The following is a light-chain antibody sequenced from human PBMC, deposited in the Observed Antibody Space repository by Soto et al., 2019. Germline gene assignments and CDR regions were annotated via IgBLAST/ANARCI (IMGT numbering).Light chain of an antibody. V-gene: IGLV1-40*01. Sequence: QAVVTQPPSVSGAPGQRVTFSCTGSSSNIGAGYDVHWYQHLPGTAPKLLIYGNNNRPSGVPDRFSGSKSGTSASLAITGLQAEDEAEYYCQSYDRSLRGVVFGGGTKLTVL. J-gene: IGLJ2*01. CDR1: SSNIGAGYD. CDR2: GNN. CDR3: QSYDRSLRGVV.